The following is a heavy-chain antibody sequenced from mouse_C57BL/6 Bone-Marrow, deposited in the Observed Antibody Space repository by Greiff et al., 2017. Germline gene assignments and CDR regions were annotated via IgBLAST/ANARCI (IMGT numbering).Heavy chain of an antibody. J-gene: IGHJ3*01. V-gene: IGHV14-4*01. Sequence: VQLQQSGAELVRPGASVKLSCTASGFNIKDDYMHWVKQRPEQGLEWIGWIDPENGDTEYASKFQGKATIPADTSSNTAYLQLSSLTSEDTAVYYCTTYGLSAYWGQGTLVTVSA. CDR1: GFNIKDDY. CDR2: IDPENGDT. CDR3: TTYGLSAY. D-gene: IGHD1-1*02.